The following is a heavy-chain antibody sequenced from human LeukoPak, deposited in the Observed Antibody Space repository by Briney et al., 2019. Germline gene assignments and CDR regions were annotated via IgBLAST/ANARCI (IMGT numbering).Heavy chain of an antibody. CDR2: IYTSGST. V-gene: IGHV4-4*07. Sequence: SETLSLTCTVSGGSISSYYWGWVRKPAGKGVGWIRPIYTSGSTNYNPALKRRVAIATDKSKNQFALMLTSVTAADTAVYYCARERTGGYEQFDYWGQGTLVTVSS. CDR1: GGSISSYY. D-gene: IGHD5-12*01. CDR3: ARERTGGYEQFDY. J-gene: IGHJ4*02.